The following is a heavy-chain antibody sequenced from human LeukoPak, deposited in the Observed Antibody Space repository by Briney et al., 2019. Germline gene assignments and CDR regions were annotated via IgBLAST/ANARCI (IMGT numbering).Heavy chain of an antibody. J-gene: IGHJ5*02. D-gene: IGHD3-10*02. CDR1: GGSISSSSYY. Sequence: SETLSLTCTVSGGSISSSSYYWSWIRQPPGKGLEWVGEINHSGSTNYNPSLKSRVTISVDTSKNQFSLKLSSVTAADTAVYYCASHSYLFARFDPWGQGTLVTVSS. V-gene: IGHV4-39*07. CDR3: ASHSYLFARFDP. CDR2: INHSGST.